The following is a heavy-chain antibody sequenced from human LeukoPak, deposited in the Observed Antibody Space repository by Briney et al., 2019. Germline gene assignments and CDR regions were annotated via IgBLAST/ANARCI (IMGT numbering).Heavy chain of an antibody. CDR3: ARAPLERRNFDRYYHYYMDV. J-gene: IGHJ6*03. CDR2: ISSSGGTI. D-gene: IGHD3-10*01. CDR1: GFTFSDYY. V-gene: IGHV3-11*01. Sequence: GGSLRLSCAASGFTFSDYYVNWIRQAPGKGLEWISYISSSGGTIYYADSVKGRFTISRDNAKNSLYLQMNSLRAEDTAVCYCARAPLERRNFDRYYHYYMDVWGIGTTVTISS.